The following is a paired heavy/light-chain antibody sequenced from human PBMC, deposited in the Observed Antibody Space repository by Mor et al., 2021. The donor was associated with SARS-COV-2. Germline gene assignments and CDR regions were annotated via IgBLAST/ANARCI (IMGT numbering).Light chain of an antibody. CDR1: QSVSSSY. CDR3: QQYGSSPYT. Sequence: EIVLTQSPATLSLSPGERATLSCGASQSVSSSYLAWYQQKPGLAPRLLIYDASSRATGIPDRFSGSGSGTDFTLTISRLEPEDFAVYYCQQYGSSPYTFGQGTKLEIK. J-gene: IGKJ2*01. V-gene: IGKV3D-20*01. CDR2: DAS.
Heavy chain of an antibody. CDR1: GYTFTSYY. CDR3: ARGGGYCTNGVCYFENWFDP. CDR2: INPSGGST. J-gene: IGHJ5*02. D-gene: IGHD2-8*01. Sequence: QVQLVQSGAEVKKPGASVKVSCKASGYTFTSYYMHWVRQAPGQGLEWMGIINPSGGSTSYAQKFQGRVTMTRDTSTSTVYMELSSLRSEDTAVYYCARGGGYCTNGVCYFENWFDPWGQGTLVTVSS. V-gene: IGHV1-46*01.